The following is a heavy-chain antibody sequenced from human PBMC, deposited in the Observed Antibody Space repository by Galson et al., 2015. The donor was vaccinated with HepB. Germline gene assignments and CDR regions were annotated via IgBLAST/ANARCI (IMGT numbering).Heavy chain of an antibody. J-gene: IGHJ4*02. CDR2: ITGNGVTT. Sequence: SLRLSCAASGFIFSNYAIVWVRQAPGKGLEWVSTITGNGVTTYYADSVKGRLTISRDNSKNTLYLQIDSLRAEDTAVYYCARYYYESIGYYNFDFWGQGTVVTVSS. V-gene: IGHV3-23*01. D-gene: IGHD3-22*01. CDR1: GFIFSNYA. CDR3: ARYYYESIGYYNFDF.